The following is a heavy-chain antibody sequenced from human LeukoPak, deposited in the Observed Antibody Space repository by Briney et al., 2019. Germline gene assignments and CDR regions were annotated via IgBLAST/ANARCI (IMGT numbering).Heavy chain of an antibody. D-gene: IGHD1-14*01. CDR3: ASRRNYYYYGMDV. J-gene: IGHJ6*02. Sequence: ASVKVSCKASGGTFSSYAISWVRQAPGQGLEWMGGIIPIFGTANYAQKFQGRVTITADESTSTAYMELSGLRSEDTAVYYCASRRNYYYYGMDVWGQGTTVTVSS. V-gene: IGHV1-69*13. CDR2: IIPIFGTA. CDR1: GGTFSSYA.